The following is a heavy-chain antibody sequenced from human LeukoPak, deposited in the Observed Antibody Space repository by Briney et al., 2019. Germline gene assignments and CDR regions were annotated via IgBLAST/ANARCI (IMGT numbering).Heavy chain of an antibody. CDR3: TTGQDFWSGLDY. J-gene: IGHJ4*02. V-gene: IGHV3-15*01. Sequence: PGGSLRLSCAASGFTFSNAWMSWVRQAPGKGLEWVGRIKSKTDGGTTDYAAPVKGRFTISRDDSKNTLYLQMNSLKTEDTAVYYCTTGQDFWSGLDYWGQGTLVTVSS. D-gene: IGHD3-3*01. CDR2: IKSKTDGGTT. CDR1: GFTFSNAW.